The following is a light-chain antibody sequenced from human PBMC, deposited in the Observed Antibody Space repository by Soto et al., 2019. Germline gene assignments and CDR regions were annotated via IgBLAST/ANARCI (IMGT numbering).Light chain of an antibody. V-gene: IGKV3-15*01. Sequence: EIVMKQSPATLSVSLGESATLSCRASHSVSTNLAWYQQKPGQAPRLLIYGASARATGFPARFSGSGSGPEFTRAISSLQSEDFAVYYCQQYNNWPFTFGPGTKVDIK. CDR1: HSVSTN. CDR2: GAS. J-gene: IGKJ3*01. CDR3: QQYNNWPFT.